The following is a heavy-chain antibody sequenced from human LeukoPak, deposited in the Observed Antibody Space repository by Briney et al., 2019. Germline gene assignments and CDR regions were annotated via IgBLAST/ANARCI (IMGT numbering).Heavy chain of an antibody. V-gene: IGHV3-23*01. Sequence: PGGSLRLSCVASGFTFSSYAMSWVRQAPGKGLEWVSVMSGSGDSTYYADSVKGRFTISRDNSKNTLYLQMNSLRAEDTAVYYCAKVVSPYIYGYNYFDYWGQGTLVTVSS. CDR2: MSGSGDST. D-gene: IGHD5-18*01. J-gene: IGHJ4*02. CDR1: GFTFSSYA. CDR3: AKVVSPYIYGYNYFDY.